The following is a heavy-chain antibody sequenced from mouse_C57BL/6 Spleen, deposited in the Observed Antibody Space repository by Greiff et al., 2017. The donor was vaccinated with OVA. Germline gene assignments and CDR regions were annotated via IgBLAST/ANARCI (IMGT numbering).Heavy chain of an antibody. J-gene: IGHJ2*01. CDR1: GYSITNGYY. Sequence: ESGPGLVKPSQSLSLSCSVTGYSITNGYYWNWIRQFPGNKLEWMGYISYDGSNNYNPSLKNRNSITRDTSKNQFFLKLNSVTTEDTATYDGARDDDAGVDYWGQGTTLTVSS. D-gene: IGHD2-3*01. V-gene: IGHV3-6*01. CDR3: ARDDDAGVDY. CDR2: ISYDGSN.